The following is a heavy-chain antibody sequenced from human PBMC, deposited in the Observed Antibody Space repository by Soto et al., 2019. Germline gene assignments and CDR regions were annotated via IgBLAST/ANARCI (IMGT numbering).Heavy chain of an antibody. J-gene: IGHJ3*02. CDR2: IYYSGTT. D-gene: IGHD5-12*01. V-gene: IGHV4-30-4*01. Sequence: SETLSLTCTVSGGSINSGDYYWSWIRQPPGKGLEWIGYIYYSGTTYYNPSLKSRVTISVDTSKDQFSLRLSSVTAADTAVYYCARWGYSGSKRSAFDIWGQGTMVTVSS. CDR3: ARWGYSGSKRSAFDI. CDR1: GGSINSGDYY.